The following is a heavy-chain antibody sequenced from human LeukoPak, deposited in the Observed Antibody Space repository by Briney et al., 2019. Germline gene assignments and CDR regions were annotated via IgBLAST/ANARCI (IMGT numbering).Heavy chain of an antibody. D-gene: IGHD6-6*01. CDR1: GGSFSGYY. CDR3: ARASFTAARPYDP. Sequence: PSETLSLTCAVYGGSFSGYYWSWICQPPGKGLEGIGEINHSGSTNYNPSLKSGVPISVDTSKNQFSLKLSSVTAADTAVYYCARASFTAARPYDPWGQGTLVTVSS. CDR2: INHSGST. J-gene: IGHJ5*02. V-gene: IGHV4-34*01.